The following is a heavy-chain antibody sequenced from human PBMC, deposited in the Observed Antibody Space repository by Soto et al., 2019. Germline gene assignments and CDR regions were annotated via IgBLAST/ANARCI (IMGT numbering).Heavy chain of an antibody. J-gene: IGHJ4*02. Sequence: EVQLLESGGGLVQPGGSLSLSCAASGFTFNNYAMTWVRQAPGKGLEWVSAISGGGDTTSYADSVKGRFTVSRDVSKNTLYLQMSSLRAEDTALYYCAKGRGGSGSLTPRVDFWGQGTLVTVSS. V-gene: IGHV3-23*01. D-gene: IGHD3-10*01. CDR1: GFTFNNYA. CDR3: AKGRGGSGSLTPRVDF. CDR2: ISGGGDTT.